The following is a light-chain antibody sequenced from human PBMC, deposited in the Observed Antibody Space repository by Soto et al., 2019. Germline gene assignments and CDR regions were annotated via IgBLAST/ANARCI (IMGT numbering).Light chain of an antibody. CDR1: SSNIGSNT. Sequence: QSVLTQPPSASGTPGQRVTISCSGGSSNIGSNTVNWYQQLPGTAPKLFIYIGNHRPSGVPDRFSGSKSGTSASLAISGLQSDDEAEYYCAAWDDSLNGPVFGGGTKLTVL. V-gene: IGLV1-44*01. J-gene: IGLJ2*01. CDR2: IGN. CDR3: AAWDDSLNGPV.